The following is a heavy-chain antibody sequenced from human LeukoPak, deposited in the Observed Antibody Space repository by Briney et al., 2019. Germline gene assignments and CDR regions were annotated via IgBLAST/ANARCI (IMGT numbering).Heavy chain of an antibody. V-gene: IGHV1-2*06. CDR3: ATGPSTTITTGY. D-gene: IGHD4-11*01. CDR2: INPNSGGT. Sequence: ASVKVSCKASGYTFTDYYMHWVRQAPGQGLEWMGRINPNSGGTNFAQKFQGRVTMTRDTSISTAYMELSRLTSDDTAVYYYATGPSTTITTGYWGRGTLVTVSS. CDR1: GYTFTDYY. J-gene: IGHJ4*02.